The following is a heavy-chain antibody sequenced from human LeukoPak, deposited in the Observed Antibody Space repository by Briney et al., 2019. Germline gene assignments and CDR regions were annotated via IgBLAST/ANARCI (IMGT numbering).Heavy chain of an antibody. D-gene: IGHD6-19*01. CDR1: GFTFSSYG. CDR2: IRYDGSNK. J-gene: IGHJ4*02. CDR3: ARGRAVGFDY. Sequence: PGGSLRLSCAASGFTFSSYGMHWVRQAPGKGLEWVAFIRYDGSNKYYADSVKGRFTISRDNSKSTLYLQMNSLRAEDTAVYYCARGRAVGFDYWGQGTLVTVSS. V-gene: IGHV3-30*02.